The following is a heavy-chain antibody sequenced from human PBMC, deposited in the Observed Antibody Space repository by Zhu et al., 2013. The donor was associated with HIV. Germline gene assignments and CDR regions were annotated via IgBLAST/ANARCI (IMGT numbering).Heavy chain of an antibody. Sequence: QVQLVQSGAEVKKPGSSVKVSCKASGGTFSSYAISWVRQAPGQGLEWMGGIIPIFGTANYAQKFQGRVTITADESTSTAYMELSSLRSEDTAVYYCAREGEGILTGYYPRLVGQFDYWGQGTLVTVSS. CDR3: AREGEGILTGYYPRLVGQFDY. CDR1: GGTFSSYA. D-gene: IGHD3-9*01. V-gene: IGHV1-69*01. J-gene: IGHJ4*02. CDR2: IIPIFGTA.